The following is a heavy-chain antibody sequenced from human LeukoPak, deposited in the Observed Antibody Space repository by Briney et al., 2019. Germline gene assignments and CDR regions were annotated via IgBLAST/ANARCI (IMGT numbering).Heavy chain of an antibody. Sequence: GGSLRLSCEATGFTFSNYGMHWVLQAPGKGQEWVACLHHERGKNYYTESVRSRFSISRDNSKNTVYVQLNSLRPEDTACYYCAKATFGYCSTTSCSVFHSYMDVWGRGTTVIVSS. CDR1: GFTFSNYG. CDR2: LHHERGKN. J-gene: IGHJ6*03. CDR3: AKATFGYCSTTSCSVFHSYMDV. D-gene: IGHD2-2*03. V-gene: IGHV3-30*02.